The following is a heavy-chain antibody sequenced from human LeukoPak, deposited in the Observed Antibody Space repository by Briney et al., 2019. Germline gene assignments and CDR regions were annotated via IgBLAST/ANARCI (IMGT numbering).Heavy chain of an antibody. Sequence: SETLSLTCTVSGGSISSYYWSWIRQPPGKGLEWIGEINHSGSTNYNPSLKSRVTISVDTSKNQFSLKLSSVTAADTAVYYCARGVINWFDPWGQGTLVTVSS. CDR3: ARGVINWFDP. D-gene: IGHD3-10*01. J-gene: IGHJ5*02. CDR2: INHSGST. V-gene: IGHV4-34*01. CDR1: GGSISSYY.